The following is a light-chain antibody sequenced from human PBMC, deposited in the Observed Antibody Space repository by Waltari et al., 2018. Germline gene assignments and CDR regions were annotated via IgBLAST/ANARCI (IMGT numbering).Light chain of an antibody. CDR1: QSVLYSSNNRNY. Sequence: DIVMTQSPDSLAVSLGERATINCKSSQSVLYSSNNRNYLTWYQQKPGQPPKLLSYWASCRESWVPYRFSGSGSGTDFTLTISSLQAEDVAVYYCQQYYPTPLTFGGGTKVEIK. CDR3: QQYYPTPLT. V-gene: IGKV4-1*01. CDR2: WAS. J-gene: IGKJ4*01.